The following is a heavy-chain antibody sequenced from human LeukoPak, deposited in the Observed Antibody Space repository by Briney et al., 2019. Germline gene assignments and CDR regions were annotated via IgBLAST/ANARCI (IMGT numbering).Heavy chain of an antibody. V-gene: IGHV3-7*01. CDR1: GFTFSSYW. Sequence: GGSLRLSCAASGFTFSSYWMSWVRQAPGKGLEWVANIKQDGSEKYYVDSVKGRFTISRDNAKNSLYLQMNSLRAEDTAVYYCARERWSSSSERYNWFDPWGQGTLVTVSS. CDR3: ARERWSSSSERYNWFDP. J-gene: IGHJ5*02. D-gene: IGHD6-6*01. CDR2: IKQDGSEK.